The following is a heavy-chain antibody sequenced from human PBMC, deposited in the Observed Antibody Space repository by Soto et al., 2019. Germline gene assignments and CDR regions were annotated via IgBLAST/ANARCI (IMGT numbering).Heavy chain of an antibody. J-gene: IGHJ4*02. V-gene: IGHV3-49*04. D-gene: IGHD4-4*01. CDR3: TRDRTTVNPPFDY. CDR2: IRSKAYGETT. CDR1: GFIFGDYA. Sequence: SGGSLRLSCKASGFIFGDYAMSWVRQAPGKGLEWVGFIRSKAYGETTKYAASVKGRFIISRDDFKSIAYLQMNSLKTEDTAVYYCTRDRTTVNPPFDYWGQGTLVTVSS.